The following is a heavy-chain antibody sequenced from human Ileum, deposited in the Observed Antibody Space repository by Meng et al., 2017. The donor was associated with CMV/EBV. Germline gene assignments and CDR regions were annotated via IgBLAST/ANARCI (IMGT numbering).Heavy chain of an antibody. Sequence: GESLKISCAASGFTFSNYGVHWVRQAPGKGLEWLTIISHDGNKKNYADPVRGRFTISRDNSKNTVYLQVDSLRVDDTGLYLCARACGPYCYFADNWGQGTLVTVSS. J-gene: IGHJ4*02. V-gene: IGHV3-30*03. CDR1: GFTFSNYG. CDR2: ISHDGNKK. D-gene: IGHD2-21*01. CDR3: ARACGPYCYFADN.